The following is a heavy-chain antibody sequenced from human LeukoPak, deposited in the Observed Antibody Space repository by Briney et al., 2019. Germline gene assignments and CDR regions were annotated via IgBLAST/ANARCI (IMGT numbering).Heavy chain of an antibody. Sequence: ASVKVSCKASGYTFTSYGISWVRQAPGQGLEWMGWISAYNGNTNYAQKFQGRVTITRNTSISTAYMELSSLRSEDTAVYYCARRLRYFDYFDWFTALAFDIWGQGTMVTVSS. CDR1: GYTFTSYG. V-gene: IGHV1-18*01. D-gene: IGHD3-9*01. CDR3: ARRLRYFDYFDWFTALAFDI. J-gene: IGHJ3*02. CDR2: ISAYNGNT.